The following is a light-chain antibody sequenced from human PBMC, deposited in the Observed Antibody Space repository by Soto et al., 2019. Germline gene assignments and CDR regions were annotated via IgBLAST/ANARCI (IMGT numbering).Light chain of an antibody. CDR2: DVT. CDR3: SSYTRSSTRV. Sequence: QSALTQPASVSGSPGQSITISCTGSSSDVGGYNYVSWYQQHPGQAPKLIIYDVTDRPSGVSNRFSGSKSGNTASLTISGLQAGDEADYYCSSYTRSSTRVFGTGTKVTVL. J-gene: IGLJ1*01. CDR1: SSDVGGYNY. V-gene: IGLV2-14*03.